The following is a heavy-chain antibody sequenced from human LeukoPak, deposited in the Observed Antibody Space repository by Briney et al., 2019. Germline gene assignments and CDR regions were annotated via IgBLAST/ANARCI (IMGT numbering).Heavy chain of an antibody. Sequence: GGSLRLSCAASGFIFNSYWMNWLRQAPGKGREWVANVDQDGSEKYYVGSVKGRFTISRDNAKNSLYLQMNSLRVEDTAVYYCARDRDGGSYFDYWGQGTLVTVSS. CDR2: VDQDGSEK. CDR3: ARDRDGGSYFDY. J-gene: IGHJ4*02. CDR1: GFIFNSYW. V-gene: IGHV3-7*03. D-gene: IGHD1-26*01.